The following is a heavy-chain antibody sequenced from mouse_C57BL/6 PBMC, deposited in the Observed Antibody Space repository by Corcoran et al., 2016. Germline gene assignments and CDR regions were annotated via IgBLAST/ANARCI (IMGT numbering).Heavy chain of an antibody. J-gene: IGHJ4*01. Sequence: DVQLQESGPGLVKPSQSLSLTCSVTGYSITSGYYWNWIRQFPGNKLEWMGYISYDGSNNYNPSLKNRISITRDTSKNQFFLKLNSVTTEDTATYYCAIYYYGSSYGFYYYAMDYWGQGTSVTVSP. D-gene: IGHD1-1*01. V-gene: IGHV3-6*01. CDR1: GYSITSGYY. CDR3: AIYYYGSSYGFYYYAMDY. CDR2: ISYDGSN.